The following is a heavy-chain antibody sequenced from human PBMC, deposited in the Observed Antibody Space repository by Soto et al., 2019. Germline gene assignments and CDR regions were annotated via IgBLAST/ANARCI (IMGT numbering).Heavy chain of an antibody. J-gene: IGHJ5*02. CDR1: GGTFSSYA. V-gene: IGHV1-69*06. CDR2: IIPIFGTA. Sequence: SVKVSCKASGGTFSSYAISWVRQAPGQGLEWMGGIIPIFGTANYAQKFQGRVTITADKSTSTAYMELSSLRSEDTAVYYCASIAAAGSSYNWFDHWGQGTLVTVSS. CDR3: ASIAAAGSSYNWFDH. D-gene: IGHD6-13*01.